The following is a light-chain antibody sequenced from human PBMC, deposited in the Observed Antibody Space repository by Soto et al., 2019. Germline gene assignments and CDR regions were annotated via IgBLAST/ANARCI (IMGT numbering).Light chain of an antibody. CDR1: QSVGSY. CDR3: QKRSNWPLT. Sequence: EIVLTQSPATLSLSPGERATLSCRASQSVGSYLAWYQQKPGQAPRLLIYDASNRATGIPARFSGSGSGTDFTLTISSLVPEDFAVYYCQKRSNWPLTFGGGTKVEIK. CDR2: DAS. J-gene: IGKJ4*01. V-gene: IGKV3-11*01.